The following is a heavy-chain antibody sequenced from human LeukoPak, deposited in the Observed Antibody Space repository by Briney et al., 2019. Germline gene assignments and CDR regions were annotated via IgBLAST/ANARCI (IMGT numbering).Heavy chain of an antibody. CDR3: ANWGSSGGFDY. CDR1: GFSFSGYW. CDR2: VKSDGSEK. V-gene: IGHV3-7*01. J-gene: IGHJ4*02. Sequence: GGSLRLSCAASGFSFSGYWMTWVRQAPGKGLEWVANVKSDGSEKYYVDSVKGRFTISRDNAKNSLYLQMNSLRVEDTAVYFCANWGSSGGFDYWGQGTLVTVSS. D-gene: IGHD7-27*01.